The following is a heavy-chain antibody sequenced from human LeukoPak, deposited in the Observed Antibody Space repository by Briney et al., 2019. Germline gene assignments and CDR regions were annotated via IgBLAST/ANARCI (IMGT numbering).Heavy chain of an antibody. Sequence: GASVNVSCKASGFGFTSFGVSWVRQAPGQGLEWMGWISTYTGITHYAEKFEDRVTMTIDTSTTTAYMELRSLRYDDTAVYYCARDSDYSGNGNGDWFDPWGQGTVVTVSS. J-gene: IGHJ5*02. CDR1: GFGFTSFG. D-gene: IGHD4-11*01. CDR2: ISTYTGIT. V-gene: IGHV1-18*04. CDR3: ARDSDYSGNGNGDWFDP.